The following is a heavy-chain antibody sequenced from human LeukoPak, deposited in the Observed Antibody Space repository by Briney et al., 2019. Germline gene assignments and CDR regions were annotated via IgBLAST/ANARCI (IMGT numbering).Heavy chain of an antibody. CDR2: INSDGSSK. Sequence: GGSLRLSCAASGFTFSSYWMHWVRQAPGKGLVWVSRINSDGSSKTYADSVKGRFTISRDNAKNTLYLQMNSLRAEDTAVYYCATDTGYSSSWYEGYYFDYWGQGTLVTVSS. V-gene: IGHV3-74*01. CDR3: ATDTGYSSSWYEGYYFDY. CDR1: GFTFSSYW. D-gene: IGHD6-13*01. J-gene: IGHJ4*02.